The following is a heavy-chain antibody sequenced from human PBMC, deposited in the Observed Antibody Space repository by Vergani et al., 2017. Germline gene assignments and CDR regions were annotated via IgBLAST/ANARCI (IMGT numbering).Heavy chain of an antibody. CDR2: TNSDGSST. V-gene: IGHV3-74*01. D-gene: IGHD3-22*01. J-gene: IGHJ4*02. CDR1: GFTFSSYW. CDR3: ARPTYYYDSSGYSYYFDY. Sequence: EVQLVESGGGLVQPGGSLRLSCAASGFTFSSYWMHWVRQAPGKGLVWVSRTNSDGSSTSYADSVKGRFTISRDNAKNTLYLQMNSLRAEDTAVYYCARPTYYYDSSGYSYYFDYWGQGTLVTVSS.